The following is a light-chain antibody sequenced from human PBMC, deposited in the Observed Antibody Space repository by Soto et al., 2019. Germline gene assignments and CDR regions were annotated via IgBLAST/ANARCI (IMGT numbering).Light chain of an antibody. CDR3: CSYAGSSTFYVV. Sequence: QSALTQPASVSGSPGQSITISCTGTSSDVGSDNLVSWYQQHPGKAPKLMIYEGSKRPSGVSNRFSGSKSGNTASLTISGLQAEDEADYYCCSYAGSSTFYVVFGGGTKLTVL. CDR1: SSDVGSDNL. CDR2: EGS. J-gene: IGLJ2*01. V-gene: IGLV2-23*03.